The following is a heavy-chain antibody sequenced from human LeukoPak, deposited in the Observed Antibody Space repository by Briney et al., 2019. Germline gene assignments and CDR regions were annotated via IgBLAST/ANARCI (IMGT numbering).Heavy chain of an antibody. CDR1: GFTFSTFW. CDR2: IKGDGSIV. CDR3: ARSFNIGAASISYDI. D-gene: IGHD6-13*01. J-gene: IGHJ3*02. Sequence: GGSLRLSCAASGFTFSTFWMHWVRQGPGKGLVWVSRIKGDGSIVSYADSVKGRFTISRDNAKNTLYVQMNSLRAEDTAVYYCARSFNIGAASISYDIWGQGTMVTVSS. V-gene: IGHV3-74*01.